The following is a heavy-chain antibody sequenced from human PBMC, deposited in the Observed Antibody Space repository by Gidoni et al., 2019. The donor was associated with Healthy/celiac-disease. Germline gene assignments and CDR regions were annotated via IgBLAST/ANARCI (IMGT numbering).Heavy chain of an antibody. CDR3: ARVPDIVATIPYYYYYYMDV. J-gene: IGHJ6*03. V-gene: IGHV1-69*01. CDR1: GGTFSSYA. CDR2: IIPIFGTA. Sequence: QVQLVQSGAEVKKPGSSVKVSCKASGGTFSSYAISWVRQAPGQGLEWMGGIIPIFGTANYAQKFQGRVTITADESTSTAYMELSSLRSEDTAVYYCARVPDIVATIPYYYYYYMDVWGKGTTVTVSS. D-gene: IGHD5-12*01.